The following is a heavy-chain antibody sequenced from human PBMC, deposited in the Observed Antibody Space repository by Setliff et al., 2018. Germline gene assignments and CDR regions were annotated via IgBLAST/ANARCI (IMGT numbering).Heavy chain of an antibody. CDR1: GDTFRSYA. CDR2: VIPMSTTP. CDR3: ARDENCSGGTCHIYYHHGMDV. J-gene: IGHJ6*02. V-gene: IGHV1-69*13. Sequence: SVKVSCKVSGDTFRSYALTWVRQAPGQGLEWMGGVIPMSTTPCYAQKFQGRITITADESTRTVYMELTSLRSEDTAVYYCARDENCSGGTCHIYYHHGMDVWGQGTTVTVSS. D-gene: IGHD2-15*01.